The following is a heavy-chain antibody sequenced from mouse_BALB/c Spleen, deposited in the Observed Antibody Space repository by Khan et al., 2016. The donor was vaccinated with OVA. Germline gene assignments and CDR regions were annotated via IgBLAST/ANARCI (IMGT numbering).Heavy chain of an antibody. CDR1: GFTFSSYS. Sequence: EVQLVESGGDLVKPGGSLKLSCAASGFTFSSYSMSWVRQTPDKRLEWVASFSSGGDYTYYPDSVQGRFTISRDNAKNTLYLQMRDLNSEDTAMYYCAEHLTGSFAYWGQGTLVTVSA. CDR3: AEHLTGSFAY. V-gene: IGHV5-6*01. D-gene: IGHD4-1*01. J-gene: IGHJ3*01. CDR2: FSSGGDYT.